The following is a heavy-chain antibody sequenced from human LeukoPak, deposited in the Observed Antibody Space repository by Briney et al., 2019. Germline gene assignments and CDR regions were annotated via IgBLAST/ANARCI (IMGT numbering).Heavy chain of an antibody. Sequence: GESLKISCKGSGYSFTSYWIGWVRQMPGKGLEWMGIIYPGDSDTRYSPSFQGQVTISADKSISTAYLQWSSLKASDTAMYYRARQISMVRGVIDFQHWGQGTLVTVSS. V-gene: IGHV5-51*01. CDR2: IYPGDSDT. J-gene: IGHJ1*01. D-gene: IGHD3-10*01. CDR3: ARQISMVRGVIDFQH. CDR1: GYSFTSYW.